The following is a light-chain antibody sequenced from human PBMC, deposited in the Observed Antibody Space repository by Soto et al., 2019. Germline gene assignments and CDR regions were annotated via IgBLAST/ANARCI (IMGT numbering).Light chain of an antibody. V-gene: IGKV3-15*01. CDR3: QQYNDWPIT. Sequence: EIVMTQSPATLSVSPGERATLSCRATQSVSSKLAWYQQKPGQAPRLLIYDTSTRATGTPDRFSGSGSATAFTLTISSLHSEDFAVYYCQQYNDWPITFGQGTRLEIK. J-gene: IGKJ5*01. CDR1: QSVSSK. CDR2: DTS.